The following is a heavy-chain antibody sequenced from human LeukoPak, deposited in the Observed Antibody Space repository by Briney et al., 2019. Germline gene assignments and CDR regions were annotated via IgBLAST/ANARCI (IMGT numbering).Heavy chain of an antibody. J-gene: IGHJ4*02. D-gene: IGHD1-26*01. Sequence: SETLSLTCTVSGGSISSYYWSWIRQPPGKGLEWIGYIYYSGSTNYNPSLKSRVTISVDTSKNQFSLKLSSVTAADTAVYYCARDEGQLHWGQGTLVTVSS. V-gene: IGHV4-59*12. CDR3: ARDEGQLH. CDR1: GGSISSYY. CDR2: IYYSGST.